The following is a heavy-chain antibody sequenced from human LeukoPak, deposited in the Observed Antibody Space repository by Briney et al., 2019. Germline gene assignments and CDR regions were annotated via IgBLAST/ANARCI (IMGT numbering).Heavy chain of an antibody. J-gene: IGHJ4*01. CDR2: IWYDGTDT. CDR1: GFTFSRFN. D-gene: IGHD3-3*01. V-gene: IGHV3-33*01. CDR3: ARGFLDFDF. Sequence: QAGGSLRLSCVASGFTFSRFNMHWVRQAPGKGLEWVALIWYDGTDTYYADAVKGRFTISRDDSKNTVYLQMNSLRAEDTAFYYCARGFLDFDFWGHGTLVTVS.